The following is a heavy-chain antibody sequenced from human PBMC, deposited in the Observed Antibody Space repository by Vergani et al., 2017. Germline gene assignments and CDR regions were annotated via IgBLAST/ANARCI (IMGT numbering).Heavy chain of an antibody. J-gene: IGHJ6*02. V-gene: IGHV4-38-2*01. CDR1: AYSISSTYY. Sequence: QVQLQESGPGLVKPSETLSLTCAVSAYSISSTYYWGWIRQPPGKGLEWIGDIYHTGRAYYTRSLKSRVTISVATSKNQFSLKLSSVTAADTAVSYCARHRGDYDRGGMDVWGQGTTVTVSS. CDR2: IYHTGRA. D-gene: IGHD4-17*01. CDR3: ARHRGDYDRGGMDV.